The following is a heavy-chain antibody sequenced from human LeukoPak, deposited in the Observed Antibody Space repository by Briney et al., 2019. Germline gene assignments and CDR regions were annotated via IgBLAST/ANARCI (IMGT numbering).Heavy chain of an antibody. CDR1: GGTFSSYA. CDR2: IIPIFGTA. J-gene: IGHJ6*03. V-gene: IGHV1-69*05. Sequence: SVKVSCKASGGTFSSYAISCVRQAPGQGLEWMGGIIPIFGTANYAQKFQGRVTITTDESTSTAYMELSSLRSEDTAVYYCARAVVAAENYYYYYMDVWGKGTTVTVSS. CDR3: ARAVVAAENYYYYYMDV. D-gene: IGHD6-13*01.